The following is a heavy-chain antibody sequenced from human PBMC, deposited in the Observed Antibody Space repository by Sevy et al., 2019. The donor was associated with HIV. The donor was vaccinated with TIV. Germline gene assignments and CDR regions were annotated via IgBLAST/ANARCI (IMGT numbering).Heavy chain of an antibody. V-gene: IGHV3-21*01. CDR2: ISSTSTYI. CDR3: ARDLVIPATTDYFFDGMDL. CDR1: GFTIRTYN. J-gene: IGHJ6*02. Sequence: GGSLRLSCAASGFTIRTYNMNWVRQAPGKGLEWVSSISSTSTYIYYADSVKGRFTISRDNAKNSLYLQMSSLRAEDTAVYYCARDLVIPATTDYFFDGMDLWGQGTTVTVSS. D-gene: IGHD2-15*01.